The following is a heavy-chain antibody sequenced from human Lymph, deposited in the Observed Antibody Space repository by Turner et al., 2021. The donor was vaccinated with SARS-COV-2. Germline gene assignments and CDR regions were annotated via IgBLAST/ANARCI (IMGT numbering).Heavy chain of an antibody. CDR1: GFTFSSYT. V-gene: IGHV3-21*01. D-gene: IGHD3-22*01. J-gene: IGHJ4*02. Sequence: EVQLVESGGGLVKRGGSLRLSCAASGFTFSSYTMNWVRQAPGKGLEWVSSISSSSSYIYYADSVKGRFTISRDDAKNSLYLQMNSLRAEDTAVYYCARERYDSSGSESYYFDYWGQGTLVTVSS. CDR2: ISSSSSYI. CDR3: ARERYDSSGSESYYFDY.